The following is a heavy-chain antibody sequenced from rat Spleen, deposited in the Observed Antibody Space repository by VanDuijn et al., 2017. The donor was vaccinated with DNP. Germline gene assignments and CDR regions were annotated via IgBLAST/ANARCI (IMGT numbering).Heavy chain of an antibody. Sequence: EVQLVESGGGLVEPGRSMKLSCAASGFTFSNFYMAWVRQAPTKGLEWVAAISTGGGNTYYRDSVKGRFTISRDNAKRTLYLQMNGLRSEDTATYYCINNYFDYWGQGVMVTVSS. J-gene: IGHJ2*01. CDR2: ISTGGGNT. CDR3: INNYFDY. D-gene: IGHD1-5*01. V-gene: IGHV5-25*01. CDR1: GFTFSNFY.